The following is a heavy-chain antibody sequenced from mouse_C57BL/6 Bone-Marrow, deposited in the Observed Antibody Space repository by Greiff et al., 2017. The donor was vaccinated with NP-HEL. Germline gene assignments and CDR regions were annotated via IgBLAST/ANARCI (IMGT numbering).Heavy chain of an antibody. CDR3: ARGGSSGFARFAY. CDR2: IYPGSGRT. V-gene: IGHV1-55*01. Sequence: QVQLQQPGAELVKPGASVKMSCKASGYTFTRYWITWVKQRPGQGLEWIGDIYPGSGRTNYNEKFKGKATLTVDTSSSTAYMQLSSLTSEDSAVSYCARGGSSGFARFAYWGQGTLVTVSA. D-gene: IGHD3-2*02. CDR1: GYTFTRYW. J-gene: IGHJ3*01.